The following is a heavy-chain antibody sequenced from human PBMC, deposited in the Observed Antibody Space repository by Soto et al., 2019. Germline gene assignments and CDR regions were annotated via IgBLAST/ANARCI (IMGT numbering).Heavy chain of an antibody. Sequence: QVQLRESGPGLVKPSQTLSLTCSVSGASVAGGSYYWSWVRQPPGKGLEWIGYIPSRGRPFYNPPLTSRGTISADTSKNQLSLQLTSVTAADTAVYYCARDTYSGYDFGLWGQGTLVTVSS. CDR2: IPSRGRP. CDR3: ARDTYSGYDFGL. D-gene: IGHD5-12*01. V-gene: IGHV4-30-4*01. J-gene: IGHJ5*02. CDR1: GASVAGGSYY.